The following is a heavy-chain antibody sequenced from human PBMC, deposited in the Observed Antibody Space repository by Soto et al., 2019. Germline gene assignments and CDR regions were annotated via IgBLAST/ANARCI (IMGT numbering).Heavy chain of an antibody. V-gene: IGHV3-30-3*01. CDR2: ISNDGSIK. J-gene: IGHJ6*02. D-gene: IGHD6-13*01. CDR1: GFTFSNSA. CDR3: ARDRTAAVPRYHYYGADV. Sequence: PGGSLRLSCAASGFTFSNSAMHWVRQAPGKGLEWVAVISNDGSIKYYADSVKGRFTISRDNSKDTLYLQMNSLRADDTALYSCARDRTAAVPRYHYYGADVWGQGTTVTVPS.